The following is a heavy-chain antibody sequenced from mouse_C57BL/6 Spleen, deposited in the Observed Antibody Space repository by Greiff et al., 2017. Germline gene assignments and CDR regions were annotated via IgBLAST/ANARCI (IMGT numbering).Heavy chain of an antibody. CDR2: ISYSGST. V-gene: IGHV3-1*01. CDR1: GYSITSGYD. D-gene: IGHD2-2*01. CDR3: ARVPYGYDEGMDY. Sequence: EVQLQQSGPGMVKPSQSLSLTCTVTGYSITSGYDWHWIRHFPGNKLEWMGYISYSGSTNYNPSLKSRISITHDTSKNHFFLKLNSVTTEDTATYYCARVPYGYDEGMDYWGQGTSVTVSS. J-gene: IGHJ4*01.